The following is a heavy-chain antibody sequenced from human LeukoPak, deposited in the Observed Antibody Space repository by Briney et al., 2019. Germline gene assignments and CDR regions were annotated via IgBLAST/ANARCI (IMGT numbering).Heavy chain of an antibody. CDR1: GFTFSSYE. V-gene: IGHV3-48*03. CDR2: ISSSGSTI. Sequence: PGGSLRLFCAASGFTFSSYEMNWVRQAPGKGLEWVSYISSSGSTIYYADSVKGRFTISRDSAKNSLYLQMNSLRAEDTAVYYCARDSSGWDYWGQGTLVTVSS. CDR3: ARDSSGWDY. D-gene: IGHD6-19*01. J-gene: IGHJ4*02.